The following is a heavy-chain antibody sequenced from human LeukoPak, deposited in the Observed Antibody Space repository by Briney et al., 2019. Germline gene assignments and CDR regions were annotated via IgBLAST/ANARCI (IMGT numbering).Heavy chain of an antibody. CDR3: AKDGDDIVVVPAAFFEY. Sequence: QPGRSLRLSCAASGFTFSTYAMHWVRQAPGKGLEWVAVISYDGSSKYYADSVKGRFTISRDNSKNTLYLQMNNLRAEDTAVYYCAKDGDDIVVVPAAFFEYWGQGTLVTVSS. J-gene: IGHJ4*02. CDR2: ISYDGSSK. CDR1: GFTFSTYA. D-gene: IGHD2-2*01. V-gene: IGHV3-30*04.